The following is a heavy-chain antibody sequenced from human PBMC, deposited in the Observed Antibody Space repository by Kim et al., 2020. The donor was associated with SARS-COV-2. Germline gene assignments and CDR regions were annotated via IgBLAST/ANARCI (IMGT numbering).Heavy chain of an antibody. CDR3: ARGGIRGAFDI. CDR2: T. D-gene: IGHD6-13*01. Sequence: TNYNPSLKSRVTISVDTSKNQFSLKLSSVTAADTAVYYCARGGIRGAFDIWGQGTMVTVSS. V-gene: IGHV4-59*09. J-gene: IGHJ3*02.